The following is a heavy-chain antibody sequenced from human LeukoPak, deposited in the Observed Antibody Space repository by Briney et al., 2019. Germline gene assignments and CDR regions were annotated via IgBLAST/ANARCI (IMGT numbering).Heavy chain of an antibody. CDR1: GFTFSSYS. V-gene: IGHV3-21*01. CDR3: ASDDYGDYIPLDY. D-gene: IGHD4-17*01. J-gene: IGHJ4*02. Sequence: GGSLRLACAASGFTFSSYSMNWVRQAPGRGLEWVSSISSSSSYIYYADSVKGRFTISRDNAKNSLYLQMNSLRAEDTAVYYCASDDYGDYIPLDYWGQGTLVTVSS. CDR2: ISSSSSYI.